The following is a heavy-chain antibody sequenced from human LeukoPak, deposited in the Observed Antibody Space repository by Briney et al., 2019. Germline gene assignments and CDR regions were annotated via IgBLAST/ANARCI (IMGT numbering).Heavy chain of an antibody. Sequence: GGSLRLSCAASEFTFSNYWMSWVRQAPGKGLEWVANIKQDGSKKHYVDSVKGRFTISRDNGKNSLYLQMNSLRAEDTALYYCARDGHASGSHDYWGQGTMVTVSS. J-gene: IGHJ4*02. CDR2: IKQDGSKK. V-gene: IGHV3-7*01. CDR1: EFTFSNYW. CDR3: ARDGHASGSHDY. D-gene: IGHD3-10*01.